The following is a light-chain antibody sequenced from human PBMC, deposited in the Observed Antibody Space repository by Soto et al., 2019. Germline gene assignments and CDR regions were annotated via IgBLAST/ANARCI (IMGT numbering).Light chain of an antibody. CDR2: DAS. Sequence: DIQMTQSPSSLSASVGDRVTITCQASQDISNYLNWYQQKPGKAPKLLIYDASNLETGVPSRFSGSGSGTHFTFTISSLQPEDIATYYCQQYDNLLSWTFGQGTKVDIK. J-gene: IGKJ1*01. V-gene: IGKV1-33*01. CDR1: QDISNY. CDR3: QQYDNLLSWT.